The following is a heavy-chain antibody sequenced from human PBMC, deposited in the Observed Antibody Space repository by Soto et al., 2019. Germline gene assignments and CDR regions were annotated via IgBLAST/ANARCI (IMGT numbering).Heavy chain of an antibody. J-gene: IGHJ6*02. CDR2: ISWDGGST. D-gene: IGHD5-18*01. V-gene: IGHV3-43*01. CDR3: AKDLDRLRDGYSYGPGAYYYYGMDV. CDR1: GFTFDDYT. Sequence: EVQLVESGGVVVQPGGSLRLSCAASGFTFDDYTMHWVRQAPGKGLEWVSLISWDGGSTYYADSVKGRFTISRDNSKNSLYLQMNSLRTEDTALYYCAKDLDRLRDGYSYGPGAYYYYGMDVWGQGTTVTVSS.